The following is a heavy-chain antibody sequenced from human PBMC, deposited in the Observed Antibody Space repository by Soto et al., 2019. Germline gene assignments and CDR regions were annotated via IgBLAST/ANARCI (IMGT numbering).Heavy chain of an antibody. CDR1: GLNVSNNY. CDR2: IYSGGTT. V-gene: IGHV3-66*01. D-gene: IGHD3-10*01. CDR3: ARDFRLMVGGAGFDY. Sequence: PGGSLRLSCAPSGLNVSNNYMSWVRQAPGKGLEWVSVIYSGGTTHYAGSVKGRFTISRDIFKNMLYLRMKNLRAEDTAVYYCARDFRLMVGGAGFDYWGQGISVTVSS. J-gene: IGHJ4*02.